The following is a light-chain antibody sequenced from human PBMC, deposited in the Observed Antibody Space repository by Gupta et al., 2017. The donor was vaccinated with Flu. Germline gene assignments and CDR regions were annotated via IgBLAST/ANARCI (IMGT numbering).Light chain of an antibody. J-gene: IGKJ2*03. CDR3: QQYGSSPHS. CDR1: QSLSSIY. V-gene: IGKV3-20*01. Sequence: EIVLTQSPGTLSLSPGESATLSCRASQSLSSIYLAWYQQKPGQAPRLLIYGVSRRATGIPDRFSDSGSGTDFTLTISRLEPEDFAVYYCQQYGSSPHSFGQGTKLEIK. CDR2: GVS.